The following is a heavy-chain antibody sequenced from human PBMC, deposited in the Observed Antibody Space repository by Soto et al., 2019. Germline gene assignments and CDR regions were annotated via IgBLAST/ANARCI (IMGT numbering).Heavy chain of an antibody. V-gene: IGHV5-51*01. CDR2: IYPGDSDT. Sequence: GESLKISCKRSGYSVSTYWIAWVRQMPGKGLEWMGIIYPGDSDTRYSPSFQGQVTISVDKSINIAYLQWSSLKASDTAMYYCVRHGGSAGTDYWRQGTLVTVSS. J-gene: IGHJ4*02. CDR1: GYSVSTYW. CDR3: VRHGGSAGTDY. D-gene: IGHD3-3*01.